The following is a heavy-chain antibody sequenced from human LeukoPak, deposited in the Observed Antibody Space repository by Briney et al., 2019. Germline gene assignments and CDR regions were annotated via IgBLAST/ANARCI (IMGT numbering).Heavy chain of an antibody. V-gene: IGHV4-34*01. Sequence: SETLSLTCAVYGGSFSGYYWSWIRQPPGKGLEWIGEINHSGSTNYNPSLKSRVTISVDTSRNQFSLKLSFVTAADTAVYFCARGGGYYYMDVWDKGTTVTVSS. CDR1: GGSFSGYY. CDR2: INHSGST. CDR3: ARGGGYYYMDV. J-gene: IGHJ6*03. D-gene: IGHD4-23*01.